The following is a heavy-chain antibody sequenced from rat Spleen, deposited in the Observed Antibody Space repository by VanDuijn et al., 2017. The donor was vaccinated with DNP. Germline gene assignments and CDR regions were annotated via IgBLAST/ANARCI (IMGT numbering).Heavy chain of an antibody. CDR3: ATHRVAISPFAY. J-gene: IGHJ3*01. CDR1: GFAFSNYG. V-gene: IGHV5S13*01. D-gene: IGHD1-2*01. Sequence: EVQLVESGGGLVQPGRSLKLSCTASGFAFSNYGMAWVRQAPTRGLEWVASISTGGGDTYYRASVKGRFTISRDNAKNTQYLQMASLRSEDTATYYCATHRVAISPFAYWGQGTLVTVSS. CDR2: ISTGGGDT.